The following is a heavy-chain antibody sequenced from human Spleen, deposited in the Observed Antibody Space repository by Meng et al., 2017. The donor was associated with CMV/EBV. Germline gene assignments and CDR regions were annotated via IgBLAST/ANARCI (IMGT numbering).Heavy chain of an antibody. J-gene: IGHJ5*02. CDR3: ARSRSSWYDWFDP. CDR1: GGSINGYY. V-gene: IGHV4-59*01. CDR2: VYYSGSS. D-gene: IGHD6-13*01. Sequence: SETLSLTCTVSGGSINGYYWSWIRQPPGKGLEWIGYVYYSGSSNYNPSLGSRVTVSVDTSKNQVSLKLDSVTAADTAVYYCARSRSSWYDWFDPWGQGTLVPSPQ.